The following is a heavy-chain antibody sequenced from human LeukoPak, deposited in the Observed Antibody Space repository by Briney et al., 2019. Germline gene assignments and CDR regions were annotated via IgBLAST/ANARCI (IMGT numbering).Heavy chain of an antibody. Sequence: ASVKVSCKASGGTFSSYAISWVRQAPGQGLEWMGRIIPILGIANYAQKLQGRVTMTTDTSTSTAYMELRSLRSDDTAVYYCARAGGGIVVVPAARALFDYWGQGTLVTVSS. V-gene: IGHV1-69*04. CDR2: IIPILGIA. CDR3: ARAGGGIVVVPAARALFDY. J-gene: IGHJ4*02. D-gene: IGHD2-2*01. CDR1: GGTFSSYA.